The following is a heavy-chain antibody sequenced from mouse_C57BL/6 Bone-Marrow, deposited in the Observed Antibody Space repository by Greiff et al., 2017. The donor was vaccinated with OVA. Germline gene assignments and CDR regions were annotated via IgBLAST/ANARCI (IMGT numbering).Heavy chain of an antibody. Sequence: QVQLQQSGAELARPGASVKLSCKASGYTFTSYGISWVKQRTGQGLEWIGAIYPRSGNTYYNEKFKGKATLTADKSSSTAYMELRSLTSEDSAVYFCAIRDYVYYFDYWGQGTTLTVSA. V-gene: IGHV1-81*01. CDR2: IYPRSGNT. CDR3: AIRDYVYYFDY. D-gene: IGHD2-4*01. CDR1: GYTFTSYG. J-gene: IGHJ2*01.